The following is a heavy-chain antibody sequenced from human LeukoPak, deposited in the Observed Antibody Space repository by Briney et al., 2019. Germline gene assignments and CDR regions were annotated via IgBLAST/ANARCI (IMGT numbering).Heavy chain of an antibody. CDR3: ARGGDSSGYYYPVFDY. Sequence: PSETLSLTCTVSGGSISSYYWSWIQQPPGKGLEWIGYIYYSGSTNYNPSLKSRVTISVDTSKNQFSLKLSSVTAADTAVYYCARGGDSSGYYYPVFDYWGQGALVTVSS. J-gene: IGHJ4*02. CDR2: IYYSGST. CDR1: GGSISSYY. D-gene: IGHD3-22*01. V-gene: IGHV4-59*01.